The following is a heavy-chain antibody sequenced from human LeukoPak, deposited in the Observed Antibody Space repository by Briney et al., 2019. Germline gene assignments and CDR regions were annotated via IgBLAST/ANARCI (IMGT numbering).Heavy chain of an antibody. CDR1: GGSISSDY. D-gene: IGHD6-19*01. CDR3: TRGSGWYYF. V-gene: IGHV4-59*01. CDR2: IHYSGSS. Sequence: SETLSLTCTVSGGSISSDYWSWIRQPPGKGLEWIGYIHYSGSSNYNPSLKSRVTMSVGTSKKQSSLELRSVTTADTAVYYCTRGSGWYYFWGQGTPVTVSS. J-gene: IGHJ4*02.